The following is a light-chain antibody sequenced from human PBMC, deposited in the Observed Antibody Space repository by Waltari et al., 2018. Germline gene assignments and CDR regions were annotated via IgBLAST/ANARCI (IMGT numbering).Light chain of an antibody. CDR2: GAS. Sequence: EIVMTQSPAALSLSPGDRATLSCRASQNIGSKLAWYQQKPGQAPRLLIYGASTRATDIPDRFSGTGSGTEFTLTISSLRSEDSAVYYCQERGRTFGQGTKVEIK. V-gene: IGKV3-15*01. CDR3: QERGRT. CDR1: QNIGSK. J-gene: IGKJ1*01.